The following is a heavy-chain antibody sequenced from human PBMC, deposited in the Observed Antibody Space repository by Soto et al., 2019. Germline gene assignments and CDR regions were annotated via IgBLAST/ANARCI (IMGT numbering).Heavy chain of an antibody. V-gene: IGHV1-69*13. D-gene: IGHD4-17*01. CDR2: IIPIFGTA. Sequence: ASVKVSCKASGGTFSSYAISWVRQAPGQGLEWMGGIIPIFGTANYAQKFQGRVTITADESTSTAYMELSSLRSEDTAVYYCARVSSDYGDYYLLEDYWGQGTLVTVSS. CDR1: GGTFSSYA. J-gene: IGHJ4*02. CDR3: ARVSSDYGDYYLLEDY.